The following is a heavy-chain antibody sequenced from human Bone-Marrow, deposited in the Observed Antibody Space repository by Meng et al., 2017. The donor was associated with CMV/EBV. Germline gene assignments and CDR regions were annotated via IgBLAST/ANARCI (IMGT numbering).Heavy chain of an antibody. CDR1: GYTFTSYY. CDR3: ARDPSSPNIVVVPAAPSGIDV. Sequence: ASVKVSSKASGYTFTSYYMHWVRQAPGQGLEWMGIINPSGGSTSYAQKFQGRVTMTRDTSTSTVYMELSSLRSEDTAVYYCARDPSSPNIVVVPAAPSGIDVWGQGTTVTV. D-gene: IGHD2-2*01. J-gene: IGHJ6*02. V-gene: IGHV1-46*01. CDR2: INPSGGST.